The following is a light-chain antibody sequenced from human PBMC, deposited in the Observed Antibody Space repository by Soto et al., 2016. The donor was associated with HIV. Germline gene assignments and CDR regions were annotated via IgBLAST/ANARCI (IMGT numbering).Light chain of an antibody. Sequence: DIVMTQSPHTLPVTPGEPASFSCRSNQSLDHSNGYKYLDWYLQKPGQSPQLLIYEVSSRFSGVPDRSSGSGSGTDFTLKISRVEAEDVGVYYCMQGMHLPLTFAEGPKVEIK. V-gene: IGKV2-29*03. CDR2: EVS. CDR1: QSLDHSNGYKY. CDR3: MQGMHLPLT. J-gene: IGKJ4*01.